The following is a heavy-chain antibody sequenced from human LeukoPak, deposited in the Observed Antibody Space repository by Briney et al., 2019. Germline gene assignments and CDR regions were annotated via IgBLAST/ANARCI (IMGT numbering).Heavy chain of an antibody. D-gene: IGHD6-6*01. CDR1: GYSFTSYW. Sequence: GESLRISCQGSGYSFTSYWINWVRQMPGKGLEWMGRIDPSDSYTNHSPSFQGHVSISADKSLSTAYLQWSSLKASDTAMYYCARHRPGGAGDYWGLGTLVTVSS. J-gene: IGHJ4*02. CDR3: ARHRPGGAGDY. V-gene: IGHV5-10-1*01. CDR2: IDPSDSYT.